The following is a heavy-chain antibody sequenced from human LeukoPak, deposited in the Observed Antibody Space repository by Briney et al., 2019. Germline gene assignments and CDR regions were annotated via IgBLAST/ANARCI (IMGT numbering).Heavy chain of an antibody. V-gene: IGHV4-34*01. CDR1: GGSFSGYY. CDR3: VRDTQMDV. Sequence: SETLSLTCAVYGGSFSGYYWSWIRQPPGKGLEWIGEINHSGSTNYNPSLNSRVTISVDTSKNQFSLKLSSLTAADTAIYYCVRDTQMDVWGQGATVTVS. CDR2: INHSGST. J-gene: IGHJ6*02.